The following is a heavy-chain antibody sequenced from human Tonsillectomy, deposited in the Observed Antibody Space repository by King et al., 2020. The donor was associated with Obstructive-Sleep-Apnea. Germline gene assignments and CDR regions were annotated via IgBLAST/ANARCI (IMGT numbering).Heavy chain of an antibody. CDR1: GGSINSNNYY. D-gene: IGHD6-6*01. CDR2: ISYSGST. Sequence: QLQESGPGLVKPSETLSLTCTVSGGSINSNNYYWGWVRQPPGKGLEWIGSISYSGSTYYNPSLKSRVTISLDTSKNQFSLKLTSVTAADTAMYYCTRTIAARSSFDYWGQGTLVTVSS. CDR3: TRTIAARSSFDY. J-gene: IGHJ4*02. V-gene: IGHV4-39*07.